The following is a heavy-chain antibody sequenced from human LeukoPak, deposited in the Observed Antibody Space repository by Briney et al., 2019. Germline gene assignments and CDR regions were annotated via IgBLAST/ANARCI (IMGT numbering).Heavy chain of an antibody. D-gene: IGHD3-22*01. CDR1: GYTFTGYY. CDR2: INPSGGST. V-gene: IGHV1-46*01. Sequence: ASVKVSCKASGYTFTGYYMHWVRQAPGQGLEWMGIINPSGGSTSYAQKFQGRVTMTRDTSTSTVYMELSSLRSEDTAVYYCASSGYYHNWFDPWGQGTLVTVSS. CDR3: ASSGYYHNWFDP. J-gene: IGHJ5*02.